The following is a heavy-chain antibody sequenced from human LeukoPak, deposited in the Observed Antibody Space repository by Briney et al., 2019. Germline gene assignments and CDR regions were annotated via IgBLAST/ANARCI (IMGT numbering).Heavy chain of an antibody. D-gene: IGHD4-17*01. CDR2: IKSKTDGGTT. V-gene: IGHV3-15*01. CDR3: TTALPRSLVTTIPY. Sequence: GGSLRLSCAASGFTFSNAWMSWVRQAPGKGLEWVGRIKSKTDGGTTDYAAPVKGRFTISRDDSKNTLYLQMNSLKTEDTAVYYCTTALPRSLVTTIPYWGQGTLVTVSS. J-gene: IGHJ4*02. CDR1: GFTFSNAW.